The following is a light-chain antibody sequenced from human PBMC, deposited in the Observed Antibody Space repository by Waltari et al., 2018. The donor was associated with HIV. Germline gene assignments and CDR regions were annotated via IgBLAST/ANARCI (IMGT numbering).Light chain of an antibody. CDR1: QSVSSS. CDR2: GTS. CDR3: HQYNNWPPRYT. V-gene: IGKV3-15*01. J-gene: IGKJ2*01. Sequence: EIVMTQSPATLSLSPGERATPPCRASQSVSSSLAWYQQKPGQAPRLLIYGTSTRAAGIPGRFSGSGSGTEFTLTISSLQSEDSAIYFCHQYNNWPPRYTFGQGTKLEI.